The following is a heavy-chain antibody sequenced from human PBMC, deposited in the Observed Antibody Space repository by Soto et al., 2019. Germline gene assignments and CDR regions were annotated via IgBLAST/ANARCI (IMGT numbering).Heavy chain of an antibody. Sequence: GGSLRLSCTASGFTFHNAWMGWVPQAPGKGLEWVGRIITKSEGGTTDYAAPGKCRFSISREDSKNTLFLQMNSLKTGDTAVYYCTTDYHDRRGPPMNGHFWGQGTLVTVS. D-gene: IGHD3-22*01. CDR1: GFTFHNAW. J-gene: IGHJ4*02. V-gene: IGHV3-15*01. CDR2: IITKSEGGTT. CDR3: TTDYHDRRGPPMNGHF.